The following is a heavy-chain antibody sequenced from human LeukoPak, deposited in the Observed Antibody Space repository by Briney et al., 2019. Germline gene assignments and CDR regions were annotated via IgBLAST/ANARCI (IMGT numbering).Heavy chain of an antibody. Sequence: SETLSLTCTVSSDSISSDYYWAWIRRPPGKGLEWIGSIHHSGNTFYNPSLKSRVTISVDTSKSQFSLKMSSVTAADTAVYFCARASGDYPYGMGVWGQGTTVTVSS. CDR1: SDSISSDYY. D-gene: IGHD4-17*01. CDR3: ARASGDYPYGMGV. CDR2: IHHSGNT. J-gene: IGHJ6*02. V-gene: IGHV4-38-2*02.